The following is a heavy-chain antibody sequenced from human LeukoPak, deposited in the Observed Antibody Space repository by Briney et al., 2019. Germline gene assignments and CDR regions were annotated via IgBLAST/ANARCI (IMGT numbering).Heavy chain of an antibody. CDR3: AKEGGTIYFDN. CDR1: GFTFDAYT. V-gene: IGHV3-43*01. Sequence: PGGSLRLSCAASGFTFDAYTIHWVRQAPGKGLEWVPLISWDGTNRFYADSVKGRFTISRDNDKNSLYLQMNSLRTEDTALYYCAKEGGTIYFDNWGQGTLVAVSS. D-gene: IGHD3-3*01. J-gene: IGHJ4*02. CDR2: ISWDGTNR.